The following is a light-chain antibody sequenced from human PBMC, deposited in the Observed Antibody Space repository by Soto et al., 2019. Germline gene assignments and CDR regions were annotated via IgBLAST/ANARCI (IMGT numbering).Light chain of an antibody. V-gene: IGKV3-20*01. J-gene: IGKJ2*01. CDR3: QQYGTSSVYT. CDR1: QSVSGSY. CDR2: GAS. Sequence: ELVLTQSPGTLSLSPGERATLSCRASQSVSGSYLDWYQQKPGQAPRLLIHGASNRATGIPDRFSGSGSGTDFTLTISRLEPEDFAVYYCQQYGTSSVYTFGQGTKLDIK.